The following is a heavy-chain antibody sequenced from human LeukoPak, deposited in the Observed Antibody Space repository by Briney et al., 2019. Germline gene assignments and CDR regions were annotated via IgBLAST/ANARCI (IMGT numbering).Heavy chain of an antibody. CDR2: IKSKTDGGTT. CDR3: TTRGEEWLGELYQYYGMDV. D-gene: IGHD3-10*01. V-gene: IGHV3-15*07. J-gene: IGHJ6*02. CDR1: GFTFSNAW. Sequence: PGGSLRLSCAASGFTFSNAWMNWVRQAPGKGLEWVGRIKSKTDGGTTDYAAPVKGRFTISRDDSKNTLYLQMNSLKTEDTAVYYCTTRGEEWLGELYQYYGMDVWGQGTTVTVSS.